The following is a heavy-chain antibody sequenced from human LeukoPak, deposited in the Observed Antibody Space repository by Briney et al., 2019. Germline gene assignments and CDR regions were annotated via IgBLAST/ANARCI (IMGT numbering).Heavy chain of an antibody. CDR2: INPSGGST. CDR1: GYTFTSYY. Sequence: GASVKVSCKASGYTFTSYYMHWVRQAPGQGLEWMGIINPSGGSTSYAQKFQGRVTMTRDTSTSTVYVELSSLRSEDTAIYYCAKETPNTGWFDPWGQGTLVTVSS. D-gene: IGHD1-14*01. CDR3: AKETPNTGWFDP. V-gene: IGHV1-46*01. J-gene: IGHJ5*02.